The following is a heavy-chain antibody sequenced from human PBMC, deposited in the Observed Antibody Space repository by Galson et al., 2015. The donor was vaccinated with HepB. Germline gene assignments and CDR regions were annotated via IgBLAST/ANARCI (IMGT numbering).Heavy chain of an antibody. V-gene: IGHV5-10-1*01. D-gene: IGHD1-26*01. CDR3: ARRGIVGSTAYGMDV. CDR2: IDPSASYT. CDR1: GYSFTSYW. J-gene: IGHJ6*02. Sequence: QSGAEVKKPGESLRISCKGSGYSFTSYWISWVRQMLGKGLEWMGRIDPSASYTNYSPSFQGHVTISADKSISTAYLQWSSLKASDTAMYYCARRGIVGSTAYGMDVWGQGTTVTVPS.